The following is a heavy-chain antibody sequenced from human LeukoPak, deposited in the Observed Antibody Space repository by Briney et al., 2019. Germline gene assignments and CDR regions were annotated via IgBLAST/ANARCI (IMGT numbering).Heavy chain of an antibody. CDR1: GGSISSHY. CDR3: ARGGTTVTPGLLWFDP. CDR2: IYYSGST. V-gene: IGHV4-59*11. J-gene: IGHJ5*02. D-gene: IGHD4-17*01. Sequence: SETLSLTCSVSGGSISSHYWSWIRQPPGKGLEWIGYIYYSGSTKYNPSLKSRVTVSVDTSKNQFSLKLSSVTAADTAVYYCARGGTTVTPGLLWFDPWGQGTLVTVSS.